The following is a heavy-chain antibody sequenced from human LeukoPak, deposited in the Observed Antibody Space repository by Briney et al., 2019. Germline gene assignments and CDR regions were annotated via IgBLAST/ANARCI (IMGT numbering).Heavy chain of an antibody. V-gene: IGHV3-48*03. J-gene: IGHJ4*02. CDR1: GGSISSYY. Sequence: LSLTCTVSGGSISSYYWNWVRQAPGKGLEWVSYISSSGSTIYYADSVKGPFTISRDNAKNSLYLQMNSLRAEDTAVYYCARYYYDSSGYYYDYWGQGTLVTVSS. D-gene: IGHD3-22*01. CDR3: ARYYYDSSGYYYDY. CDR2: ISSSGSTI.